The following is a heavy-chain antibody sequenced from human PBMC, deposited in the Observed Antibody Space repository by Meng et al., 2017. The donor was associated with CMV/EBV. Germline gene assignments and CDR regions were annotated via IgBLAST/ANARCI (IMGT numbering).Heavy chain of an antibody. CDR1: GFTFSSYD. CDR2: IGTAGDT. J-gene: IGHJ3*01. V-gene: IGHV3-13*01. D-gene: IGHD3-16*01. CDR3: ARGGPLRGFDL. Sequence: GESLKISCAASGFTFSSYDMHWVRQATGKGLEWVSAIGTAGDTYYPGSVKGRFTISRENAKNSLYLQMNSLRAGDTAVYYCARGGPLRGFDLWGQGTMVTVSS.